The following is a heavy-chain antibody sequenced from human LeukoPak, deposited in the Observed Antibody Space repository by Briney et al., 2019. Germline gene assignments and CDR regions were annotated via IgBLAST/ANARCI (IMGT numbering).Heavy chain of an antibody. CDR3: ARLSCFGELLSFYFDY. V-gene: IGHV4-39*01. D-gene: IGHD3-10*01. CDR2: IYYSGSS. CDR1: GGSIRSSSYC. Sequence: SETLSLTCTVSGGSIRSSSYCWGWIRQPPGKGLEWIGIIYYSGSSYSNPSLKSRVTISVDTSKNQFSLKLSSVTAADTAVYYCARLSCFGELLSFYFDYWGQGTLVTVSS. J-gene: IGHJ4*02.